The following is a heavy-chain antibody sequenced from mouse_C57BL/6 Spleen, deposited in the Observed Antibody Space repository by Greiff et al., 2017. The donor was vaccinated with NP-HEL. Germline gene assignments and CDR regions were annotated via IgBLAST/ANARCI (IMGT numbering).Heavy chain of an antibody. CDR3: ARFDDGEGYYAMDY. J-gene: IGHJ4*01. CDR2: INPNNGGT. D-gene: IGHD1-2*01. Sequence: EVQLQQSGPELVKPGASVKIPCKASGYTFTDYNMDWVKQSHGKSLEWIGDINPNNGGTIYNQKFKGKATLTVDKSSSTAYMELRSLTSEDTAVYYCARFDDGEGYYAMDYWGQGTSVTVSS. CDR1: GYTFTDYN. V-gene: IGHV1-18*01.